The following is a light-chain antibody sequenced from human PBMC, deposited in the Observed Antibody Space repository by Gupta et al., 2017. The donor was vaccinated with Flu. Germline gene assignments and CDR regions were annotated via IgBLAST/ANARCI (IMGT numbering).Light chain of an antibody. Sequence: SLGARATINCKSSQSVLFSSNNKNYLAWYQQKAGQPPKLLIYWASTRESGVPDRFSGSGSGTDFTLTISSLQAEDVAVYYCQQYYTTPRTFGQGTKVEIK. V-gene: IGKV4-1*01. CDR2: WAS. J-gene: IGKJ1*01. CDR1: QSVLFSSNNKNY. CDR3: QQYYTTPRT.